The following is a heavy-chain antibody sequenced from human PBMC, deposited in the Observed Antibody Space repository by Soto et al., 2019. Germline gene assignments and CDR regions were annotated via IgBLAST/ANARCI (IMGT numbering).Heavy chain of an antibody. J-gene: IGHJ6*02. V-gene: IGHV2-70*11. CDR2: IDWDDDK. D-gene: IGHD5-18*01. CDR3: ARSTPQLNYYYGMDV. Sequence: SGPTLVNPTQTPTLTRPLSGVSLSTSGICVSWIPQPPGKALEWLARIDWDDDKYYSTSLKTRLTISKDTSKNQVVLTMTNMDPVDTATYYCARSTPQLNYYYGMDVWGQGTTVTVSS. CDR1: GVSLSTSGIC.